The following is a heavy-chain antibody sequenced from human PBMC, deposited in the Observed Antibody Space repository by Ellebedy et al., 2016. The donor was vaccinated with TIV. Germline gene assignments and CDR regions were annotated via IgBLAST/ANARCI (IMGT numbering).Heavy chain of an antibody. V-gene: IGHV4-4*07. Sequence: MPSETLSLTCSVSGDSITSFYRSWIRQPAGKGLEWIGRIYTRGSTNFNPSLNSRVTMSVDTSKNQFSLRLSSVTAADTAVYYCATSTTWTAYDCWGQGTLVTVSS. D-gene: IGHD6-13*01. J-gene: IGHJ4*02. CDR3: ATSTTWTAYDC. CDR1: GDSITSFY. CDR2: IYTRGST.